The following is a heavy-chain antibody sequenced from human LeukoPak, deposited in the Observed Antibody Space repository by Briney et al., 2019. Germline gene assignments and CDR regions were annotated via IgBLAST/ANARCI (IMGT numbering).Heavy chain of an antibody. V-gene: IGHV1-24*01. CDR2: FDPEGGET. CDR1: GYTLTELS. D-gene: IGHD3-22*01. J-gene: IGHJ4*02. Sequence: ASVKASCKVSGYTLTELSMHWVRQAPGKGLEWMGGFDPEGGETLYAQKFQGRVTMTEDTYTDTAYMELRSLRSEDTAVYYCATDSSGYNSVGDYWGQGTLVTVSS. CDR3: ATDSSGYNSVGDY.